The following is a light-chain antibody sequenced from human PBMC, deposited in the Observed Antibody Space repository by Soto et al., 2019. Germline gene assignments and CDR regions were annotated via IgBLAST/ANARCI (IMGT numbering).Light chain of an antibody. CDR3: SSFTTSSTYV. V-gene: IGLV2-14*01. CDR2: EVN. J-gene: IGLJ1*01. Sequence: QSVLTQPASVSGSPGQSITISCTGTSSDIGAYNYVSWYQQYPGRAPKLMIYEVNNRPSGVSNRFSGSKSGNTASLTISGLQAEDEADYYCSSFTTSSTYVVGAGTKVPS. CDR1: SSDIGAYNY.